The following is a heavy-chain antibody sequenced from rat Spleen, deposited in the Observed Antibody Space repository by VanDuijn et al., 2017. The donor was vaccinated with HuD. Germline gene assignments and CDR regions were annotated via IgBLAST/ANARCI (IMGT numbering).Heavy chain of an antibody. CDR2: INYDGRST. V-gene: IGHV5-22*01. Sequence: EVQLVESGGGLVQPGRSLKLSCAASGFIFSDHYVAWVRPAPTKGLGWVATINYDGRSTFYRDSGRARFTISRDIAKSTLYLQMNDLRSEDTATYYCTRGTYFRHWGQGVMVTVSS. J-gene: IGHJ2*01. CDR3: TRGTYFRH. CDR1: GFIFSDHY. D-gene: IGHD4-6*01.